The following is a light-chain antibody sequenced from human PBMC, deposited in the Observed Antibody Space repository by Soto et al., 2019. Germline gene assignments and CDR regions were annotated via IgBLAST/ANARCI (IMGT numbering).Light chain of an antibody. Sequence: IVLTQSPGTLSLSPGQRATLSCSAIQSVSSNYLAWYQQKPGQAPRLLIYGASSRATGIPDRFSGSGSGTDFTLTISRLEPEDFAVYYCQQYGSSLTWTFGQGTKVDIK. V-gene: IGKV3-20*01. CDR3: QQYGSSLTWT. CDR1: QSVSSNY. CDR2: GAS. J-gene: IGKJ1*01.